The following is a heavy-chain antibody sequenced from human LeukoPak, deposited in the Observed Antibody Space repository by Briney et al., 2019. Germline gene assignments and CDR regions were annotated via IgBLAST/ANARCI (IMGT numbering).Heavy chain of an antibody. V-gene: IGHV1-2*02. CDR3: ARGDSGSYSDFDY. Sequence: ASVKVSCKASGYTFTGYYMHWVRQAPGQGLEWRGWITPNSGGTNYAQKFQGRVTMTRDTSISTAYMELSRLRSDDTAVYYCARGDSGSYSDFDYWGQGTLVTVSS. D-gene: IGHD1-26*01. CDR1: GYTFTGYY. CDR2: ITPNSGGT. J-gene: IGHJ4*02.